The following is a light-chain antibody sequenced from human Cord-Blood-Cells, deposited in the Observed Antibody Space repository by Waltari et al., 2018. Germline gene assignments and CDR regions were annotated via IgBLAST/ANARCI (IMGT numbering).Light chain of an antibody. J-gene: IGKJ1*01. CDR2: WAS. CDR3: QQYYSTPPT. CDR1: PRVLYSSNNKNY. Sequence: DIVMTQSPDPLAVSLGERATIHCKTGPRVLYSSNNKNYLAWYQQKPGQPPKLLMYWASTRESGVPDRFSGSGSGTDFTLTISSLQAEDVAVYYCQQYYSTPPTFGQGTKVEIK. V-gene: IGKV4-1*01.